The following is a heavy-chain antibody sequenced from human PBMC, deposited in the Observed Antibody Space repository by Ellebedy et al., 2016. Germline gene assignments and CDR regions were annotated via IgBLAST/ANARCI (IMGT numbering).Heavy chain of an antibody. CDR1: GFTVGNNY. Sequence: GGSLRLXXAASGFTVGNNYMSWVRQAPGKGLEWVSTISAGSDTTRLADSVKGRFTISRDNSKNTLYLQINSLRAEDTAVYYCRQGHYFGYWGQGTLVTVSS. CDR2: ISAGSDTT. J-gene: IGHJ4*02. V-gene: IGHV3-53*01. CDR3: RQGHYFGY.